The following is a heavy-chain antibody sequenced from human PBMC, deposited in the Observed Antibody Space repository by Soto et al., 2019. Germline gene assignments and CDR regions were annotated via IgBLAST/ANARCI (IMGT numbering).Heavy chain of an antibody. D-gene: IGHD3-16*01. CDR2: INPSGGST. CDR3: ARDMGDPYYGDRRGSGGVIDD. J-gene: IGHJ4*02. V-gene: IGHV1-46*01. Sequence: QVQLVQSGAEVKKPGASVKVSCKASGYTFTSYYMHWVRQAPGQGLEWMGIINPSGGSTSYAQKFQGRVTMTRDTYTSTVYMEMSSLRSEDTAVYYCARDMGDPYYGDRRGSGGVIDDRGQGALV. CDR1: GYTFTSYY.